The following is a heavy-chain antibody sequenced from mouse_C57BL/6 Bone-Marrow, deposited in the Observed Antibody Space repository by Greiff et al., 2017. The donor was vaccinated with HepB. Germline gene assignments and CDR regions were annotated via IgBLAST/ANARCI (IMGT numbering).Heavy chain of an antibody. CDR2: INPNNGGT. CDR3: ARTNFGSSSWFSF. J-gene: IGHJ3*01. D-gene: IGHD1-1*01. CDR1: GYTFPDSH. Sequence: PLPQSVPVLVTPGSSVQLPCQASGYTFPDSHLYWVQPSHGKSLEWIGDINPNNGGTIYNQKFKGKATLTVDKSSSTAYMELRSLTSEDTAVYYCARTNFGSSSWFSFWGQVPLVTVST. V-gene: IGHV1-18*01.